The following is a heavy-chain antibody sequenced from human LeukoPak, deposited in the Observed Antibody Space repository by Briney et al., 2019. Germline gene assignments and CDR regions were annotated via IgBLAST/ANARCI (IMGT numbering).Heavy chain of an antibody. Sequence: PSQTLSLTCTVSGGSISSGSYYWSWIRQPAGKGLEWIGRIYTSGSTNYNPSLKSRVTISVDTSKNQFSLKLSSVTAADTAVYYCASAHSGWRYYYYYYMDVWGKGTTVTISS. D-gene: IGHD5-12*01. CDR3: ASAHSGWRYYYYYYMDV. CDR1: GGSISSGSYY. V-gene: IGHV4-61*02. J-gene: IGHJ6*03. CDR2: IYTSGST.